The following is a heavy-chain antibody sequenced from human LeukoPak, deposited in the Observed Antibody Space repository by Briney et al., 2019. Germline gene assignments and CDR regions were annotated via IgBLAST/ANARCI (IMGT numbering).Heavy chain of an antibody. Sequence: SQTLSLTCTVSGGSISSGSYYWSWIRQPAGKGLEWIGRIYTSGSTNYNPSLKSRVTISVDTSKNQFSLKLSSVTAADTAVYYCARENTFSGWYLGFDYWGQGTLVTVSS. CDR1: GGSISSGSYY. CDR3: ARENTFSGWYLGFDY. D-gene: IGHD6-19*01. V-gene: IGHV4-61*02. CDR2: IYTSGST. J-gene: IGHJ4*02.